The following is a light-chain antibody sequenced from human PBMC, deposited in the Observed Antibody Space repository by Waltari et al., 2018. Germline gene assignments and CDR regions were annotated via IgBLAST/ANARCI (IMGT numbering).Light chain of an antibody. Sequence: DIQMTQSPSSLSASVGGRVTITCHASQDIRNYVNWYQQKPGKAPKFLIYDVSNLENGVPSRFSGSGSGTNFSFTISSLQPEDVATYYCQQHLNTFPPTFGPGTKVNIK. V-gene: IGKV1-33*01. J-gene: IGKJ3*01. CDR2: DVS. CDR1: QDIRNY. CDR3: QQHLNTFPPT.